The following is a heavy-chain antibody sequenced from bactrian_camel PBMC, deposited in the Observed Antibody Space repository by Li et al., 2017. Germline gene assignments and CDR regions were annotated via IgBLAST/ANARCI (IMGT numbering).Heavy chain of an antibody. CDR2: IASGHSGT. Sequence: DVQLVESGGGLVQPGGSLRLSCAASGFTFSSYGMSWVRQAPGKGPEWVSSIASGHSGTYSADFVKGRFTISRDNAKNTVYLQMNSLKPEDTAMYYCAAVQSGGTCHQALLLPNFAYWGQGTQVTVS. CDR3: AAVQSGGTCHQALLLPNFAY. D-gene: IGHD7*01. V-gene: IGHV3S10*01. J-gene: IGHJ6*01. CDR1: GFTFSSYG.